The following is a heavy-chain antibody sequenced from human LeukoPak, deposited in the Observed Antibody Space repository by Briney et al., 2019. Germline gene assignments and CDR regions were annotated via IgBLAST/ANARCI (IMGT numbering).Heavy chain of an antibody. J-gene: IGHJ4*02. D-gene: IGHD4-23*01. CDR2: IIPIFGTA. V-gene: IGHV1-69*13. CDR3: ARDPNYGGNGLDY. Sequence: SVKVSCKASGGTFSSYAISWVRQAPGQGLEWMGGIIPIFGTANYAQKFQGRVTITADESTSTAYMELSSLRSEDTAVYYCARDPNYGGNGLDYWGQGTLVTVSS. CDR1: GGTFSSYA.